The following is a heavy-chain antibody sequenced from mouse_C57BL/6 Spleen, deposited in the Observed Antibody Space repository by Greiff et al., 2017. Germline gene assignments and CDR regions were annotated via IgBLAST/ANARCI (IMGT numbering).Heavy chain of an antibody. J-gene: IGHJ2*01. Sequence: QVQLQQPGAELVMPGASVKLSCKASGYTFTSYWMHWVKQRPGQGLEWIGEIDPSDSYTNYNQKFKGKSTLTVDKSSSTAYMQLSSLTSEDSAVYFCARSGYCGSSFDGWGQGTTLTVAS. CDR2: IDPSDSYT. V-gene: IGHV1-69*01. D-gene: IGHD1-1*01. CDR3: ARSGYCGSSFDG. CDR1: GYTFTSYW.